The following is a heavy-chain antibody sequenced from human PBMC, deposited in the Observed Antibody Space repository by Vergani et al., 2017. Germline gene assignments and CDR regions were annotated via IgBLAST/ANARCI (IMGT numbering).Heavy chain of an antibody. Sequence: VQLVESGGGLVQPGGSLRLSCAASGFTFSSYSMNWVRQAPGKGLEWVAVISYDGSNKYYADSVKGRFTISRDNSKNTLYLQMNSLRAEDTAVYYCAKDSMGARRYFDYWGQGTLVTVSS. D-gene: IGHD1-26*01. CDR3: AKDSMGARRYFDY. J-gene: IGHJ4*02. CDR1: GFTFSSYS. V-gene: IGHV3-30*18. CDR2: ISYDGSNK.